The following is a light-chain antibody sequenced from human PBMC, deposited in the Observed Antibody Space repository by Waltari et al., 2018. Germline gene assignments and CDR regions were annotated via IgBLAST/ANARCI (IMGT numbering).Light chain of an antibody. CDR1: SLRRYY. CDR2: GEN. J-gene: IGLJ1*01. Sequence: SSELTQDPAVSVALGQTVRITCQGDSLRRYYASWYQQKPGQAPVLVIYGENNRPSGIPDRFSGSNSANTASLAITGAQAEDEADYYCNSRDSSGNLRVFGTGTKVTVL. CDR3: NSRDSSGNLRV. V-gene: IGLV3-19*01.